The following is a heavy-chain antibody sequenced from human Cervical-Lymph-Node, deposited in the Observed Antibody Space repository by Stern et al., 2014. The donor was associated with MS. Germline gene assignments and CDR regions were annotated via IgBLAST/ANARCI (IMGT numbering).Heavy chain of an antibody. CDR1: GFSFDDCV. J-gene: IGHJ4*02. Sequence: QLVESGGGSVQPGRSLRLSCAASGFSFDDCVLHWVRQAPGKGLEWVSGISWNSNNIGSADSVRCRFTSSRDTAKNSLYLQMNGLRPEDSALYYCAKDISERHYYFDSWGEGTLVTVSS. V-gene: IGHV3-9*01. D-gene: IGHD3-16*02. CDR2: ISWNSNNI. CDR3: AKDISERHYYFDS.